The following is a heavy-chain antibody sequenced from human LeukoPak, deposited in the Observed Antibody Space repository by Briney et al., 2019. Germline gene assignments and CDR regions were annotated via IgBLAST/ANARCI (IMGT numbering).Heavy chain of an antibody. CDR3: NVRWGPNSDY. CDR2: ISSDGSTT. V-gene: IGHV3-74*01. CDR1: GFTFSTFW. Sequence: GGSLRLSCAASGFTFSTFWMHWVRQTPGKGLVWVSRISSDGSTTHYADSVKGRFTISRDNAKNTLFLHMNSLRAEDTAVYYCNVRWGPNSDYWGQGTLVTVSS. D-gene: IGHD7-27*01. J-gene: IGHJ4*02.